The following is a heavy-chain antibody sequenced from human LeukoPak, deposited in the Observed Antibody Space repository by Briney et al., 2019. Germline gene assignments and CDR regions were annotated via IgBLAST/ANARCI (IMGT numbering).Heavy chain of an antibody. D-gene: IGHD4-11*01. Sequence: ASVKVSCKVSGHTLSELTMYWVRQAPGKGLEWMGGFDPENDERMHARNFRGRVTMTEDTSTDTAYMELSSLRSEDTAVYFCATEVTSVVPDYWGQGTLVTVSS. V-gene: IGHV1-24*01. J-gene: IGHJ4*02. CDR3: ATEVTSVVPDY. CDR1: GHTLSELT. CDR2: FDPENDER.